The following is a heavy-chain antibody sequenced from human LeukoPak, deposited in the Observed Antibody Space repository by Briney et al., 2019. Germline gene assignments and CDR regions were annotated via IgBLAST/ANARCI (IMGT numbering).Heavy chain of an antibody. V-gene: IGHV4-28*01. CDR3: ARNASSGFFND. D-gene: IGHD6-25*01. CDR2: IHHSGNRFETGST. J-gene: IGHJ4*02. CDR1: GHSITNTFY. Sequence: SETLSLTCTVSGHSITNTFYWGWIRQSPGKGLEWIGSIHHSGNRFETGSTRYNPSLRSRFTVSADTSKNQFSLTLTSVTAADTAVYFCARNASSGFFNDWGQGTLVTVSS.